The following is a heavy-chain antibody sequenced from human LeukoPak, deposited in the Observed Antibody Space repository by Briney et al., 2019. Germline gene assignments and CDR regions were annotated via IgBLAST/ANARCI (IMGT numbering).Heavy chain of an antibody. CDR3: ARQTVTPDDAFDI. CDR2: IYYSGST. Sequence: SETLSLICTVSGGSISSSSYYWGWIRQPPGKGLEWIGSIYYSGSTYYNPSLKSRVTISVDTSKNQFSLKLSSVTAADTAVYYCARQTVTPDDAFDIWGQGTMVTVSS. D-gene: IGHD1-14*01. J-gene: IGHJ3*02. CDR1: GGSISSSSYY. V-gene: IGHV4-39*01.